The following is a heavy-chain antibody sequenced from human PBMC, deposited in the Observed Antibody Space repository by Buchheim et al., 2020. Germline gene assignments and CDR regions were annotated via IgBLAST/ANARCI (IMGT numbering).Heavy chain of an antibody. J-gene: IGHJ4*02. CDR1: GFTFSSST. CDR2: VTSIGTT. Sequence: EVQLLEFGGGVVQPGGSLRLSCAASGFTFSSSTMGWGRQAPGRGLEWVATVTSIGTTYYVDSVKGRFTISRDDSRSMVSLQMNSLRVDDTAVYYCANGGRHVDSCGQGT. CDR3: ANGGRHVDS. D-gene: IGHD3-16*01. V-gene: IGHV3-23*01.